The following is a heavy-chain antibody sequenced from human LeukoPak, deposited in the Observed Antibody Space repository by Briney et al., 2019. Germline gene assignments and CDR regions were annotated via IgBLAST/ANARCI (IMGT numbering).Heavy chain of an antibody. CDR2: ISSSGSTI. CDR3: ARSYSSGWWSESTDAFDI. J-gene: IGHJ3*02. D-gene: IGHD6-19*01. CDR1: GFTFSDYY. Sequence: GGSLRLSCAASGFTFSDYYMSWIRQAPGKGLEWVSYISSSGSTIYYADSVKGRFTLSRDNAKNSLYLQMNSLRAEDTAVYYCARSYSSGWWSESTDAFDIWGQGTMVTVSS. V-gene: IGHV3-11*01.